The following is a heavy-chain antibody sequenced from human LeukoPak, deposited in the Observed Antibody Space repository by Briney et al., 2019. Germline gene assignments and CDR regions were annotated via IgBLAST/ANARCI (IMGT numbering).Heavy chain of an antibody. CDR1: GGSFSGYY. D-gene: IGHD6-19*01. J-gene: IGHJ3*02. V-gene: IGHV4-34*01. CDR2: INHSGST. Sequence: SETLSLTCAVYGGSFSGYYWSWIRQPPGKGLEWIGEINHSGSTNYNPSLKSRVTISVDTSKNQFSLKLSSVTAADTAVYYCARAGQGGSGWDYDAFDIWGQGTMVTVSS. CDR3: ARAGQGGSGWDYDAFDI.